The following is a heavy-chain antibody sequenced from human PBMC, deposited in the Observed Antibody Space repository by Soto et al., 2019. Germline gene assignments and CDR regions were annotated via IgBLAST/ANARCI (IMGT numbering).Heavy chain of an antibody. Sequence: SVKVACKASGATFSRYSISWVRQAPGQRLERTGGIIPIFGTANYAQKFQGRVTITADESKSTAYMELSSLRSEDTAVYYSASRVGELLSYYGMDVWGQGTTVTVSS. CDR2: IIPIFGTA. V-gene: IGHV1-69*01. J-gene: IGHJ6*02. D-gene: IGHD3-10*01. CDR3: ASRVGELLSYYGMDV. CDR1: GATFSRYS.